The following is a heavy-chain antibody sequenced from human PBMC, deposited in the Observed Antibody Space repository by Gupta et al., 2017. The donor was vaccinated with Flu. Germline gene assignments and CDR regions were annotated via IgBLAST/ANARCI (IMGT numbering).Heavy chain of an antibody. D-gene: IGHD1-26*01. CDR3: AKNRVAGAISYYYGLDV. J-gene: IGHJ6*02. Sequence: KGLEWISGISASGSHTYYADSVKGRFTSSRDTSNNTLYLQMNSLRADDTAIYYCAKNRVAGAISYYYGLDVWGQGTTVTVSS. V-gene: IGHV3-23*01. CDR2: ISASGSHT.